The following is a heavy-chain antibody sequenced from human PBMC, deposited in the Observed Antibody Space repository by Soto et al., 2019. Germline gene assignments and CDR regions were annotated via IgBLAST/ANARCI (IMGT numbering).Heavy chain of an antibody. CDR2: ILPPSGPA. D-gene: IGHD3-22*01. J-gene: IGHJ3*01. CDR1: GDTFNNYV. Sequence: QVQLVQSGAEVKKPGSSVKVSCKTSGDTFNNYVISWVRQAPGQGLEWVGGILPPSGPANYARKFQGRVTITADGSTDTAYMELSSLRSADTAVYYCAKTRLYDNNEYHRDGFDVWGPGTAVTVSS. V-gene: IGHV1-69*01. CDR3: AKTRLYDNNEYHRDGFDV.